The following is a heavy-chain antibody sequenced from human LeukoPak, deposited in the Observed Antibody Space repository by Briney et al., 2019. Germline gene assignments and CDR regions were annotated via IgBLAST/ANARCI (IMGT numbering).Heavy chain of an antibody. D-gene: IGHD2-15*01. V-gene: IGHV1-46*01. CDR3: ARDPGSGCRGGSCYLEY. Sequence: ASVKVSCKASGYTFTTYYMHWVRQAPGQGLEWMGIINPSGGSTSYAQKLQGRVTMTRDTSTGTVYMQLSSLRSEDTAVYYCARDPGSGCRGGSCYLEYWGPGALVTVSS. CDR1: GYTFTTYY. CDR2: INPSGGST. J-gene: IGHJ4*02.